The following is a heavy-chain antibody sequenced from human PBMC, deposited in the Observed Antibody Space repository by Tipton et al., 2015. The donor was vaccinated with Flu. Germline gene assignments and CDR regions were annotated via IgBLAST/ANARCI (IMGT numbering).Heavy chain of an antibody. CDR1: GDSIRSDYY. CDR3: ARDPSLGMPDYFDY. CDR2: IYNSAYT. V-gene: IGHV4-38-2*02. Sequence: TLSLTCTISGDSIRSDYYWGWIRQPPGKGLEWIGYIYNSAYTKYNPSLKSRVTISVDTSKRQFSLQLRSVTAADTAVYYCARDPSLGMPDYFDYWGQGTLVTASS. D-gene: IGHD2-2*01. J-gene: IGHJ4*02.